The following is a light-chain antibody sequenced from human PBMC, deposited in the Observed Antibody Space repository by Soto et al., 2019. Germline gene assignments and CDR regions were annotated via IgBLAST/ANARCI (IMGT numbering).Light chain of an antibody. J-gene: IGKJ4*01. CDR1: QSVGTN. Sequence: ERVMTQSPVTLSVSPGKSVTLSCRASQSVGTNLAWYQQKPGQAPSLLIYGVSTRATGIPTRFSGSGSGRQFTLTISSLQSEDFAVYYCQHRSNWPLTFGGGTKVEIK. V-gene: IGKV3-15*01. CDR3: QHRSNWPLT. CDR2: GVS.